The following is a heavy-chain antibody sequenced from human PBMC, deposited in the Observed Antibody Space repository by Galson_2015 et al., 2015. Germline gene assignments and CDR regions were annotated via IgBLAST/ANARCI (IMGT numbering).Heavy chain of an antibody. CDR1: GFTFSSYG. Sequence: SLRLSCAASGFTFSSYGMHWVRQAPGKGLEWVAVISYDGSNKYYADSVKGRFTISRDNSKNTLYLQMNSLRAEDTAVYYCARDYSAKSTSCDCRYWGQGTLVTVSS. J-gene: IGHJ4*02. V-gene: IGHV3-30*03. D-gene: IGHD2-2*01. CDR3: ARDYSAKSTSCDCRY. CDR2: ISYDGSNK.